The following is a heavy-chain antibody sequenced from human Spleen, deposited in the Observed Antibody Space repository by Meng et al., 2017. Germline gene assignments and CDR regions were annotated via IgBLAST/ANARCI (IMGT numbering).Heavy chain of an antibody. J-gene: IGHJ4*02. Sequence: GGSLRLSCAASGFTFSSSWMHWVRQAPGKGLMWVARINFDGTSTNYADSVKGRFTISRDNTKNTLYLQMNSLTVEDTGVYYCASATYHDVLTGYGGIDYWGQGTLVTVSS. CDR1: GFTFSSSW. CDR3: ASATYHDVLTGYGGIDY. CDR2: INFDGTST. D-gene: IGHD3-9*01. V-gene: IGHV3-74*01.